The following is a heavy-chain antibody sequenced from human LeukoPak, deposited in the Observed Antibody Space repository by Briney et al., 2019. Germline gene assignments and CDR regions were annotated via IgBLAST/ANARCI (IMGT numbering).Heavy chain of an antibody. CDR2: ISDSGVTA. V-gene: IGHV3-23*01. CDR3: ANLNAPYWGNLDY. CDR1: GFTFSNYA. Sequence: GGSPRLSCVVSGFTFSNYAMGWVRQAPGQGLDWVSAISDSGVTAYYADSVKGRFTISRDNSKSTLYLQMNSLRAEDTAVYYCANLNAPYWGNLDYWGQGTLVTVSS. D-gene: IGHD3-16*01. J-gene: IGHJ4*02.